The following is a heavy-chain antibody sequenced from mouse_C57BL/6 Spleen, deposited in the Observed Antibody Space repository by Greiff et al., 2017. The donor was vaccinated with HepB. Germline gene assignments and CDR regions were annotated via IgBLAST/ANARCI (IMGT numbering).Heavy chain of an antibody. Sequence: VQLQQSGAELVRPGASVTLSCKASGYTFTDYEMHWVKQTPVHGLEWIGAIDPETGGTAYNQKFKGKAILTADKSSSTAYMELRSLTSEDSAVYYSTSVYYDYDGAWFAYWGQGTLVTVSA. CDR1: GYTFTDYE. J-gene: IGHJ3*01. CDR2: IDPETGGT. CDR3: TSVYYDYDGAWFAY. V-gene: IGHV1-15*01. D-gene: IGHD2-4*01.